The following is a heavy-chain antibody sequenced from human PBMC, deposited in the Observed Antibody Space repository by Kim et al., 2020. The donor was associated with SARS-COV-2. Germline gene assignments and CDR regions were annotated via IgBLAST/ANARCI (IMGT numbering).Heavy chain of an antibody. V-gene: IGHV1-2*02. J-gene: IGHJ4*02. D-gene: IGHD3-9*01. CDR1: GYTFTDFY. CDR3: ASGRDGFVRYFA. Sequence: ASVKVSCKASGYTFTDFYINWMRQAPGQGLQWMGWINADNGGSHCAQRFQDRVTVTRDTSLTTAYLEVSRLTSDDTAVYYCASGRDGFVRYFAGGQGTMVTVSS. CDR2: INADNGGS.